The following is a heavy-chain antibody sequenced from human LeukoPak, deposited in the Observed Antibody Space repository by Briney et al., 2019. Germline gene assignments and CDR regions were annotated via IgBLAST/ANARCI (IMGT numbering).Heavy chain of an antibody. CDR3: ARDIGYCSSTSCLGYYYYGMDV. J-gene: IGHJ6*02. CDR2: INAGNGNT. Sequence: ASVKVSCKASGYTFTSYAMHWVRQAPGQRLEWMGWINAGNGNTKYSQKFQGRVTITRDTSASTAYMELRSLRSDDTAVYYCARDIGYCSSTSCLGYYYYGMDVWGQGTTVTVSS. CDR1: GYTFTSYA. D-gene: IGHD2-2*01. V-gene: IGHV1-3*01.